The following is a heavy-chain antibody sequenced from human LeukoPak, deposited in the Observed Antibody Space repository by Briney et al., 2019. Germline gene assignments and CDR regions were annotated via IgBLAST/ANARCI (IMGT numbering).Heavy chain of an antibody. CDR3: ARKIDYGDYHFDY. Sequence: ASETLSLTCAVYGGSFSGYYWSWIRQHPGKGLEWIGYICYSGTTYYNPSLKSRVTISIDTSKNQFSLKVNSVTAADTAVYYCARKIDYGDYHFDYWGQGTLVTVSS. V-gene: IGHV4-34*01. CDR1: GGSFSGYY. CDR2: ICYSGTT. D-gene: IGHD4-17*01. J-gene: IGHJ4*02.